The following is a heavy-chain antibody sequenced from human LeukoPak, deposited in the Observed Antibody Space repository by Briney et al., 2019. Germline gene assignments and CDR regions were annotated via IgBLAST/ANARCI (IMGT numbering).Heavy chain of an antibody. Sequence: VASVKVSCKASGGTFSSYAISWVRQAPGQGLEWMGGIIPIFGTANYAQKFQARVTITADKSTSTAYMELSSLRSEDTAVYYCAGGYGSARPGSRTYDYWGQGTLVTVSS. J-gene: IGHJ4*02. CDR3: AGGYGSARPGSRTYDY. CDR2: IIPIFGTA. V-gene: IGHV1-69*06. D-gene: IGHD3-10*01. CDR1: GGTFSSYA.